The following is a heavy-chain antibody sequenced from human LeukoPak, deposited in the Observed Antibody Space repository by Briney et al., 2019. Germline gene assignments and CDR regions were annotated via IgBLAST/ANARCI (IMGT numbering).Heavy chain of an antibody. D-gene: IGHD1-26*01. CDR3: AGYSGSYSMFSRSPRTTFDD. J-gene: IGHJ4*02. CDR2: IYYSGST. V-gene: IGHV4-59*01. Sequence: MSSETLSLTCTVSGGSISSYYWSWIRQPPGKGLEWIGYIYYSGSTNYNPSLKSRVTISVDPSKNQFSLKLSSVTAADTAVYYCAGYSGSYSMFSRSPRTTFDDWGQGTLVTVSS. CDR1: GGSISSYY.